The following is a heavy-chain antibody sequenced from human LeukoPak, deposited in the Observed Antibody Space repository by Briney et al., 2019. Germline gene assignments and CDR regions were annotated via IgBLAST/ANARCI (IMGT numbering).Heavy chain of an antibody. Sequence: PSGTLSLTCAVSGGSISSSNWWSWVRQPPGKGLEWIGEIYHSGSTNYNPSLKSRVTISVDKSKNRFSLKLSSVTAADTAVYYCARGGNVLRFLEWLSWFDPWGQGTLVTVSS. D-gene: IGHD3-3*01. CDR1: GGSISSSNW. J-gene: IGHJ5*02. CDR3: ARGGNVLRFLEWLSWFDP. V-gene: IGHV4-4*02. CDR2: IYHSGST.